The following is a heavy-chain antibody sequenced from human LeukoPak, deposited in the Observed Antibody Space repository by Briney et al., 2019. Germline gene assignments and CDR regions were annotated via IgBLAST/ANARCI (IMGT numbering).Heavy chain of an antibody. CDR1: GGSISSSSYY. V-gene: IGHV4-39*01. J-gene: IGHJ4*02. Sequence: SETLSLTCTVSGGSISSSSYYWGWIRQPPGKGLEWIVSIDYSGSTYYNPSLKSRVTISVDTSKKQFSLKLSSVTAADTAVYYCARRSYYYGSGSYSTPDSYFDYWGQGTLVTVSS. CDR3: ARRSYYYGSGSYSTPDSYFDY. CDR2: IDYSGST. D-gene: IGHD3-10*01.